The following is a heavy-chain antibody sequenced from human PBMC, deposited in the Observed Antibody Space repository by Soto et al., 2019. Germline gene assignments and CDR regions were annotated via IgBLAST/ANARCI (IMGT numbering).Heavy chain of an antibody. V-gene: IGHV4-34*01. CDR3: APVRNFDKLFRL. CDR1: GGSFSNYY. J-gene: IGHJ4*02. D-gene: IGHD3-9*01. CDR2: INQGGST. Sequence: SETLSLTCAVYGGSFSNYYWSWIRQPPGKGLEWIGEINQGGSTTYNPSLKSRVTMSLDTSKNQYFLKLNSVTAADTAVYYCAPVRNFDKLFRLWGQGTPVTVSS.